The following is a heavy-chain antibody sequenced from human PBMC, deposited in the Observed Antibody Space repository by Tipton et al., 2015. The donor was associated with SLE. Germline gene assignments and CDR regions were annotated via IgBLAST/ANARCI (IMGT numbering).Heavy chain of an antibody. D-gene: IGHD6-6*01. CDR2: IYHSGST. CDR3: ARVWRQLANYFDY. J-gene: IGHJ4*02. V-gene: IGHV4-4*02. CDR1: GGSISSSNW. Sequence: GSLRLSCAVSGGSISSSNWWSWVRQPPGKGLEWIGEIYHSGSTNYNPSLKSRVTISVDKSKNQFSRKLSSGTAADTAVYYCARVWRQLANYFDYWGQGTLVTVSS.